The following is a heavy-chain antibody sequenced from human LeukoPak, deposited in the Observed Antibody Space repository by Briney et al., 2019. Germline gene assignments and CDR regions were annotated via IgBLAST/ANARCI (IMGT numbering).Heavy chain of an antibody. CDR2: ISGGGGST. V-gene: IGHV3-23*01. Sequence: GGSLRLSCVASGFTFSTNAMSWVRQAPGKWLGWVSAISGGGGSTFYADSVKGRFTISRDNSKSTLYLQLNSLKTEDTALYYCAKDGTSGTWDNWGQGTLVTVSS. CDR3: AKDGTSGTWDN. D-gene: IGHD1-1*01. J-gene: IGHJ4*02. CDR1: GFTFSTNA.